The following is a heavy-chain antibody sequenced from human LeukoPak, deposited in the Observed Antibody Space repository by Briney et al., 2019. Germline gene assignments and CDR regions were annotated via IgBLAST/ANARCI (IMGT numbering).Heavy chain of an antibody. D-gene: IGHD1-26*01. J-gene: IGHJ4*02. Sequence: PAASVKVSCKASGYTFTSYDINWVRQATGQGLEWMGWMNPNSGNTGYAQKFQGRVTMTRNTSISTAYMELSSPRSEDTAVYYCARRKKWELHADYWGQGTLVTVSS. CDR2: MNPNSGNT. CDR3: ARRKKWELHADY. V-gene: IGHV1-8*01. CDR1: GYTFTSYD.